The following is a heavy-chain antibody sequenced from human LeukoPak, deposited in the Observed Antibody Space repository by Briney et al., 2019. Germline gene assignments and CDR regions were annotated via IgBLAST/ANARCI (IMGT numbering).Heavy chain of an antibody. CDR3: ARGRDYYDSSGYYY. Sequence: PSETLSLTCAVYGGSFSGYYWSWIRQPPGKGLEWIGEINHSGSTNYNPSLKSRVTISVDTSKNQFSLKLSSVTAADTAVYYCARGRDYYDSSGYYYWGQGTLVTVSS. D-gene: IGHD3-22*01. CDR2: INHSGST. V-gene: IGHV4-34*01. CDR1: GGSFSGYY. J-gene: IGHJ4*02.